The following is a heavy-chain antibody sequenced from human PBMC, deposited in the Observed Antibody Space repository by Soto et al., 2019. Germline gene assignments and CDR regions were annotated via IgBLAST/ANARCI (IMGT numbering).Heavy chain of an antibody. CDR2: IYSGGST. Sequence: GGSLRLSCAASGFTVSNNYMSWVRQAPGKGLEWVSVIYSGGSTYYADSVKGRFTISRHNSKNTLYLQMNSLRAEDTAVYYCAKGGYSSGYSNDYWGQGTLVTVSS. V-gene: IGHV3-53*04. CDR3: AKGGYSSGYSNDY. CDR1: GFTVSNNY. J-gene: IGHJ4*02. D-gene: IGHD6-19*01.